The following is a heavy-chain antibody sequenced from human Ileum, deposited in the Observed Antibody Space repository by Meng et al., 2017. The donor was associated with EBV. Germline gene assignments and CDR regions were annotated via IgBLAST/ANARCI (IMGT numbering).Heavy chain of an antibody. J-gene: IGHJ4*02. CDR1: DYTTTRSNW. V-gene: IGHV4-4*02. Sequence: VQLHGVGAGLGKPWGTVTLSCKVSDYTTTRSNWYCWFRQPPGGGVWLGVENLHDGVTTYDQSFQSRVSMTADRSTNKASMKLNSVAAADTAIYYCAPGEDYTWDVWGQGILVTVSS. CDR3: APGEDYTWDV. D-gene: IGHD3-16*01. CDR2: NLHDGVT.